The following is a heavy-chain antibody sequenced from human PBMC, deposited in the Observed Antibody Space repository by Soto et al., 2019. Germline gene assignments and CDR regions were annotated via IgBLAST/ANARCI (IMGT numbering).Heavy chain of an antibody. CDR2: ISSSSSTI. CDR1: GFTFSSYS. V-gene: IGHV3-48*02. Sequence: GGSLRLSCAASGFTFSSYSMNWVRQAPGKGLEWVSYISSSSSTIYYADSVKGRFTISRDNAKNSLYLQMNSLRDEDTAVYYCARNPQQLVSYYYYYGMDVWGQGTTVTVSS. J-gene: IGHJ6*02. CDR3: ARNPQQLVSYYYYYGMDV. D-gene: IGHD6-13*01.